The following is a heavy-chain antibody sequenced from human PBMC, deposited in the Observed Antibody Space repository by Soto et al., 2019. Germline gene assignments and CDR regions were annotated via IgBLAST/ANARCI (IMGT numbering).Heavy chain of an antibody. Sequence: QVQLVQSGAEVKKPGASVKVSCKASGYTFTSYGISWVRQAPGQGLEWMGWISAYNGNTNYAQKLQDRVTMTTDTSTRSAYMELRSLRSDDTAGYYWARARSVVVVAANDYWGQGTLVTVSS. CDR2: ISAYNGNT. V-gene: IGHV1-18*01. CDR1: GYTFTSYG. J-gene: IGHJ4*02. CDR3: ARARSVVVVAANDY. D-gene: IGHD2-15*01.